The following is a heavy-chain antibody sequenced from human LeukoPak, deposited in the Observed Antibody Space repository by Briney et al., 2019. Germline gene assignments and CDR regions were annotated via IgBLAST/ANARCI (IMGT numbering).Heavy chain of an antibody. J-gene: IGHJ4*02. V-gene: IGHV4-34*01. CDR2: INHSGST. D-gene: IGHD2-8*01. CDR3: ARQRPPSIVLMVYATQPYYFDY. CDR1: GGSFSGYY. Sequence: SETLSLTCAVYGGSFSGYYWSWIRQPPGKGLEWIGEINHSGSTDYNSSLTSRVTMSVDTSKNQFSLKLSSVTAADTAVYYYARQRPPSIVLMVYATQPYYFDYRGQGTLVTVSS.